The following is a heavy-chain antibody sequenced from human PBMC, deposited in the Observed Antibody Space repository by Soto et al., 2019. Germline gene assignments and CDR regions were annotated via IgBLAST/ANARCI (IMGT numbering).Heavy chain of an antibody. J-gene: IGHJ6*02. Sequence: ASVKVSCKASGYTFTSYYMHWVRQAPGQGLEWMGIINPSGGSTSYAQKFQGRVTMTRDTSTSTVYMKLSSLRSEDTAVYYCARDRGPYSYGSSGMDVWGQGTTVTVSS. CDR2: INPSGGST. V-gene: IGHV1-46*01. D-gene: IGHD5-18*01. CDR1: GYTFTSYY. CDR3: ARDRGPYSYGSSGMDV.